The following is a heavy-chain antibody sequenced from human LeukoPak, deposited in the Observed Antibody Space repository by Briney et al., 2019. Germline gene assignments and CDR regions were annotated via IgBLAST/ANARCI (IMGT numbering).Heavy chain of an antibody. J-gene: IGHJ4*02. Sequence: GATVKISCKASGYTFTDYYMHWVQQAPGKGLEWMGRVDPEDGETIYAEKFQGRVTITADTSTDTAYMELSSLRSEDTAVYYCATDYGGNSGDFDYWGQGTLVTVSS. V-gene: IGHV1-69-2*01. CDR1: GYTFTDYY. CDR3: ATDYGGNSGDFDY. D-gene: IGHD4-23*01. CDR2: VDPEDGET.